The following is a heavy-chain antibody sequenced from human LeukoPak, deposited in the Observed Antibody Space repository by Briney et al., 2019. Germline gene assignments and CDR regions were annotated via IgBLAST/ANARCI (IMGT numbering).Heavy chain of an antibody. CDR3: ASSSSWWGTTTGYYYMDV. CDR2: MNPNSGNK. V-gene: IGHV1-8*03. Sequence: GASVNVSCKASGYTFTSYVINWVRQATGQGLEWMGGMNPNSGNKGYAQKFQGRVTITRNTSISTAYMELSSLRSEDTAVYHCASSSSWWGTTTGYYYMDVWGKGTTVTVSS. J-gene: IGHJ6*03. CDR1: GYTFTSYV. D-gene: IGHD6-13*01.